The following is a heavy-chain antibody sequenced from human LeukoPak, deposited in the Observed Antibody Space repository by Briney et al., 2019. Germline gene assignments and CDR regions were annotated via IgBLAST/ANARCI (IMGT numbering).Heavy chain of an antibody. CDR3: AREHFTAQNWFDP. CDR1: GFTFDDYA. J-gene: IGHJ5*02. D-gene: IGHD3-3*02. CDR2: ISWNSGSI. Sequence: PGRSLRLSCAASGFTFDDYAMHWVRQAPGKGLEWVSGISWNSGSIGYADSVKGRFTISRDNAKNSLYLQMNSLRAEDTAVYYCAREHFTAQNWFDPWGQGTLVTVSS. V-gene: IGHV3-9*01.